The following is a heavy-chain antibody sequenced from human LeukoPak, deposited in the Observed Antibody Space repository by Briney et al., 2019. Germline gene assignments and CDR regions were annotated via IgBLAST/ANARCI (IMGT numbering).Heavy chain of an antibody. V-gene: IGHV4-39*01. CDR1: GGSISSSSYY. J-gene: IGHJ4*02. D-gene: IGHD5-18*01. CDR3: ARNSRYSYGTGFDY. CDR2: IYYSGST. Sequence: TSETLSLTCTVSGGSISSSSYYWGWIRQPPGKGLEWLGSIYYSGSTSYNPTLKGRVTISVDTSKNQFSLKLSSVTAADTAVYYCARNSRYSYGTGFDYWGQGTLVTVSS.